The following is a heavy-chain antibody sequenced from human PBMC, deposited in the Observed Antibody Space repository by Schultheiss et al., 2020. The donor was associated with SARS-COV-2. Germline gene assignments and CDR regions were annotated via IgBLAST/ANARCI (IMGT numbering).Heavy chain of an antibody. Sequence: GGSLRLSCAASGFTFSSYWMSWVRQAPGKGLEWVANIKQDGSEKYYVDSVKGRFTISRDNAKNSLYLQMNSLRAEDTAVYYCARELGSGYSYDLDYWGQGTLVTVSS. CDR2: IKQDGSEK. D-gene: IGHD5-18*01. V-gene: IGHV3-7*01. J-gene: IGHJ4*02. CDR1: GFTFSSYW. CDR3: ARELGSGYSYDLDY.